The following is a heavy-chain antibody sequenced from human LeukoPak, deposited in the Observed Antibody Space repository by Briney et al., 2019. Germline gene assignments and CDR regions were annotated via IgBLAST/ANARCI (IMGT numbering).Heavy chain of an antibody. D-gene: IGHD3-22*01. CDR3: AKDSSGYFPLYYFDY. CDR2: ISYDGSNK. CDR1: GFTFSSYG. Sequence: GGSLRLSCAASGFTFSSYGMPWVRQAPGKGLEGGAVISYDGSNKYYADSVKGRFTISRDNSKNTLYLQMNSLRAEDTAVYYCAKDSSGYFPLYYFDYWGQGTLVTVSS. V-gene: IGHV3-30*18. J-gene: IGHJ4*02.